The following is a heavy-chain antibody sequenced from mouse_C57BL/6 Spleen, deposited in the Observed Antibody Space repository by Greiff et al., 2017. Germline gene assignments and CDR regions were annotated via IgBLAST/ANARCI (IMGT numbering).Heavy chain of an antibody. V-gene: IGHV5-16*01. J-gene: IGHJ2*01. CDR1: GFTFSDYY. Sequence: EVMLVESEGGLVQPGRSLKLSCTASGFTFSDYYMAWVRQVPEKGLEWVANINYDGSSTYYLDSLKSRFIISRDNAKNILYLQMSSLKSEDTATYYCARAFYYFDYWGQGTTLTVSS. CDR3: ARAFYYFDY. CDR2: INYDGSST.